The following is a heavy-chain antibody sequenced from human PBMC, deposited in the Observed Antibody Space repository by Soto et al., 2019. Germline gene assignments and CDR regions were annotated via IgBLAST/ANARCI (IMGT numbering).Heavy chain of an antibody. Sequence: GGSLRLSCGTSGFTFANFGMGWVRQAPGKGLYWVSGISSSGRRTYYADSVKGRFTISRDNSKNTLYLQMDSLRADDTAVYYCARVAKSYVVIGGYDSWGQGSLVTVSS. V-gene: IGHV3-23*01. CDR2: ISSSGRRT. CDR1: GFTFANFG. J-gene: IGHJ4*02. D-gene: IGHD3-16*01. CDR3: ARVAKSYVVIGGYDS.